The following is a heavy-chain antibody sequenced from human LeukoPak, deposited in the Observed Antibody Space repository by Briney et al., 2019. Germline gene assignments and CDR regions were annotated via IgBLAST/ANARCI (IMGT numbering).Heavy chain of an antibody. V-gene: IGHV4-59*08. D-gene: IGHD3-22*01. Sequence: SETLSLTCTVSGGSISSYYWSWIRQPPGKGLEWIGYIYYSGSTNYNPSLKSRVTISVDTSKNQFSLKLSSVTAADTAVYYCAGRMTTVTPSYYDGSGQYENWGQGTLVTVSS. CDR2: IYYSGST. CDR3: AGRMTTVTPSYYDGSGQYEN. J-gene: IGHJ4*02. CDR1: GGSISSYY.